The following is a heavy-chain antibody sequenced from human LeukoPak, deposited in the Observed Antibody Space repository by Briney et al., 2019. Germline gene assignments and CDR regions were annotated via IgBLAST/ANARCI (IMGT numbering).Heavy chain of an antibody. CDR1: GGSFSGYY. Sequence: KPSETLSLTCAVYGGSFSGYYWSWIRQPPGKGLEWIGEINHSGSTNYNPSLKSRVTISVDTSKNQFSLKLSSVTAADTAVYYCAGNGGYCSSTSCYYAVPPKYNWFDPWGQGTLVTVSS. CDR3: AGNGGYCSSTSCYYAVPPKYNWFDP. V-gene: IGHV4-34*01. CDR2: INHSGST. J-gene: IGHJ5*02. D-gene: IGHD2-2*01.